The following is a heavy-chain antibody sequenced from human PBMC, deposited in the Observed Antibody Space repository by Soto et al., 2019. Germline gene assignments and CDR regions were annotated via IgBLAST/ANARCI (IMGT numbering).Heavy chain of an antibody. CDR2: IDPSDSYT. D-gene: IGHD6-13*01. Sequence: KICCRGAGYSCTSYWISWVRQMPGKGLEWMGRIDPSDSYTNYSPSFQGHVTISADKSISTAYLQWSSLKASDTAMYYCARRSSSSWSYYYYYGMEVWGQGTTVTLSS. CDR3: ARRSSSSWSYYYYYGMEV. J-gene: IGHJ6*02. V-gene: IGHV5-10-1*01. CDR1: GYSCTSYW.